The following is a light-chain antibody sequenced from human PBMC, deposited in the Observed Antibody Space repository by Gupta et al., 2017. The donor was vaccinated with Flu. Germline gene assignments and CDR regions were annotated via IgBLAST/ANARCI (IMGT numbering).Light chain of an antibody. CDR3: QQSNHWPLT. CDR2: DAS. Sequence: PDTLSLSPGERATLSCRASQSVSSYLAWYQQKPGQAPRLLIYDASNRATGIPARFSGSGSGTDFILTISSLEPEDFAVYYCQQSNHWPLTFGQGTKLEIK. J-gene: IGKJ2*01. CDR1: QSVSSY. V-gene: IGKV3-11*01.